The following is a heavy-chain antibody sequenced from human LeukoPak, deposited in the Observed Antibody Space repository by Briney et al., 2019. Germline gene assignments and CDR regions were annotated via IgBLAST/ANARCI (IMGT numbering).Heavy chain of an antibody. Sequence: GGSLRLSCAASGFIFSDYYMSWIRQAPGKGLEWVSYITSSGSTIYHADSVKGRFTISRDNAKNSLYLQMNSLRGEDTAVYYCARERCSSTSCYPGPYGMDVWGQGTTVTVSS. D-gene: IGHD2-2*01. CDR1: GFIFSDYY. CDR3: ARERCSSTSCYPGPYGMDV. J-gene: IGHJ6*02. V-gene: IGHV3-11*01. CDR2: ITSSGSTI.